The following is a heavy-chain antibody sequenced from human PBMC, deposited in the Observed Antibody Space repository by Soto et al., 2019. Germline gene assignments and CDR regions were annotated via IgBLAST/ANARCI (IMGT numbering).Heavy chain of an antibody. CDR1: GYTFTSYY. Sequence: QVQLVQSGAEVKKPGASVKVSCKASGYTFTSYYMHWVRQAPGQGLEWMGIINPSGGSTSYAQKCEGRVTMTRDTSTSTVYMELSSLRSEDTAVYYCASRAGSGSYLDYWGPGTLVTVSS. V-gene: IGHV1-46*03. CDR3: ASRAGSGSYLDY. D-gene: IGHD3-10*01. CDR2: INPSGGST. J-gene: IGHJ4*02.